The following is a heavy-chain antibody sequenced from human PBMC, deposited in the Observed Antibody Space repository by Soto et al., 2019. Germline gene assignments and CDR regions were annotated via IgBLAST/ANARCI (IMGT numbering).Heavy chain of an antibody. CDR2: ISWNSGSL. CDR3: AKDWGRRRHYYYGLDV. J-gene: IGHJ6*02. V-gene: IGHV3-9*01. Sequence: GGSLSLSSAASGVTFEYYAMHLVRQAPGKGLEWVSGISWNSGSLGYADSVKGRFTISRDNAKKSLYLQMNSLRAEDTALYYCAKDWGRRRHYYYGLDVWGQGTTVTVSS. D-gene: IGHD7-27*01. CDR1: GVTFEYYA.